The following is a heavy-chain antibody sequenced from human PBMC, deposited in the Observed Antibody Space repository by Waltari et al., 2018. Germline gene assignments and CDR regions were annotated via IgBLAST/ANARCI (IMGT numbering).Heavy chain of an antibody. CDR2: ISYSGIT. CDR3: ARFSKSANWIDP. CDR1: GGSIRSSGSY. D-gene: IGHD3-3*02. J-gene: IGHJ5*02. V-gene: IGHV4-39*01. Sequence: QLQLQESGPALVKPSETLSLTCTVSGGSIRSSGSYWGWIRQPPGKGLEWIGSISYSGITYYNTSLMSRVTISVDTSKNQFSLKLTSVIAAETAVFYCARFSKSANWIDPWGQGTLVTVSS.